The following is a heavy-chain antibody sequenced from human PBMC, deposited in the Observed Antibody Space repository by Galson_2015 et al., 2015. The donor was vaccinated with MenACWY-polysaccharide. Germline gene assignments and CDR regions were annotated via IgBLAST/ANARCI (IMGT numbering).Heavy chain of an antibody. CDR3: ARAYCDRTTCYGMDV. Sequence: PGKGLEWVAVISYDGSNKYYADSLKGRFTISRDNSKNMLYLQMNSLRAEDTAVYYCARAYCDRTTCYGMDVWGQGTTVTVSS. CDR2: ISYDGSNK. J-gene: IGHJ6*02. V-gene: IGHV3-30*03. D-gene: IGHD2-2*01.